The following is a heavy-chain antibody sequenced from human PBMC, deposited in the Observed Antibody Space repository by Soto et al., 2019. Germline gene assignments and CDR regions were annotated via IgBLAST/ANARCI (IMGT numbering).Heavy chain of an antibody. CDR1: GFTFSSYS. V-gene: IGHV3-48*01. Sequence: EVQLVESGGGLVQPGGSLRLSCAASGFTFSSYSMNWVRQAPGKGLEWVSYISSSSSTIYYADSVKGRFTISRDNAKNXXYLQMNSLRAEDTAVYYCARDRPTRYFDWFSWFDPWGQGTLVTVSS. D-gene: IGHD3-9*01. CDR3: ARDRPTRYFDWFSWFDP. J-gene: IGHJ5*02. CDR2: ISSSSSTI.